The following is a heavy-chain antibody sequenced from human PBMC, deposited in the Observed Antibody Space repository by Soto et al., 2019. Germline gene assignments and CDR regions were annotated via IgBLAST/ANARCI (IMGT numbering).Heavy chain of an antibody. D-gene: IGHD6-13*01. J-gene: IGHJ4*02. Sequence: QVTLKESGPVLVKPTETLTLTCTVSGFSLSDSRMGVNWIRQSPGKPPEWLAHIFSNDKKSYSTSLKSRLTLSTDTSKSQVVLTMTNVGPLDTATYCCARIDIAAPASFRLDYWGQGTLVTVSS. V-gene: IGHV2-26*01. CDR1: GFSLSDSRMG. CDR3: ARIDIAAPASFRLDY. CDR2: IFSNDKK.